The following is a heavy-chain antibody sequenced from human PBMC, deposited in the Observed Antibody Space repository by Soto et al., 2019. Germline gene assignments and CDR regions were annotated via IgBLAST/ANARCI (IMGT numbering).Heavy chain of an antibody. CDR3: ARDILSGGAYPDS. V-gene: IGHV3-21*01. J-gene: IGHJ5*01. CDR1: GFTFSTYT. CDR2: ISSGSSYI. Sequence: NPGGPLRLCCAASGFTFSTYTMNWVRQAPGKGLEWISSISSGSSYIYYAGSVKGRFTISRDNAKNSLFLQMNSLRADDTAVYYCARDILSGGAYPDSWGQGTKVTVSS. D-gene: IGHD3-10*01.